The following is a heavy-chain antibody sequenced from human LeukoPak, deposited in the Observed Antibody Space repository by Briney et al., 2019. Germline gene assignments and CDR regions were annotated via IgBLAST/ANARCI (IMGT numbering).Heavy chain of an antibody. Sequence: GGSLRLSCAASGFTFSSYWMHWVRQAPGKGLVWVSRINSDGSSTYYADSVKGRFTISRDNAKNTLYLQMNSLRAEDTAVYYCSRDSPGYSYCFGYWGQGTLVTVSS. J-gene: IGHJ4*02. CDR1: GFTFSSYW. V-gene: IGHV3-74*01. CDR3: SRDSPGYSYCFGY. CDR2: INSDGSST. D-gene: IGHD5-18*01.